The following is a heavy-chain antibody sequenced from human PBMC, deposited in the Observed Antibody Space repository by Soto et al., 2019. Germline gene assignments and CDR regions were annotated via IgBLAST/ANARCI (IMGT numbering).Heavy chain of an antibody. CDR1: GGSISSSSYY. CDR3: ARHSYYYDSSGPNPGAFDI. D-gene: IGHD3-22*01. CDR2: IYYSGST. V-gene: IGHV4-39*01. Sequence: PSETLSLTCTVSGGSISSSSYYWGWIHQPPGKGLEWIGSIYYSGSTYYNPSLKSRVTISVDTSKNQFPLKLSSVTAADTAVYYCARHSYYYDSSGPNPGAFDIWGQGTMVTVSS. J-gene: IGHJ3*02.